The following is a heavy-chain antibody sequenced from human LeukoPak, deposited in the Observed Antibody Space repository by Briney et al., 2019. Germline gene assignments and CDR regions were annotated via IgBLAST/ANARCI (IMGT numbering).Heavy chain of an antibody. CDR2: ISAYSGQT. CDR3: ARAARETSSWYVVY. D-gene: IGHD6-13*01. CDR1: GYTFTSYG. J-gene: IGHJ4*02. Sequence: ASVKVSCKASGYTFTSYGITWVRQAPGQGLEWMGWISAYSGQTKYAQKFQGRVSMTTDTSTSTAYMDLWNLESDDTAVYYCARAARETSSWYVVYWGQGTLVTVSS. V-gene: IGHV1-18*04.